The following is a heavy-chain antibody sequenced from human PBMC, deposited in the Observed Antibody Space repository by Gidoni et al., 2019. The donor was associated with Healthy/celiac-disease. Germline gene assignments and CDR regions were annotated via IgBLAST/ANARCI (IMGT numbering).Heavy chain of an antibody. CDR2: ISWKSGSI. J-gene: IGHJ3*02. CDR3: AKELRPVAGTFSAAFDI. CDR1: GFTFADYA. Sequence: EVQLVESGGGLVQPGRSLRLSCAASGFTFADYAMHWVRQAPGKGLEWVSGISWKSGSIGYADSVKGRFTISRDNAKNSLYLQMNSLRAEDTALYYCAKELRPVAGTFSAAFDIWGQGTMVTVSS. D-gene: IGHD6-19*01. V-gene: IGHV3-9*01.